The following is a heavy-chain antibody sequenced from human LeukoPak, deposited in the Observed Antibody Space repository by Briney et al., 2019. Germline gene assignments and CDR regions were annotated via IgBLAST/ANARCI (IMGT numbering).Heavy chain of an antibody. CDR1: DYSISSGYY. CDR2: IYHSGTT. D-gene: IGHD5-24*01. Sequence: SETLSLTCDVSDYSISSGYYWAWLRQPPGKGLEWIGAIYHSGTTKYTPSLKSRVTISVDTSKNQFSLKLTCVTAADTAVDYCARATARVHLYGDTFDYWGQGTLVAVSS. V-gene: IGHV4-38-2*01. J-gene: IGHJ4*02. CDR3: ARATARVHLYGDTFDY.